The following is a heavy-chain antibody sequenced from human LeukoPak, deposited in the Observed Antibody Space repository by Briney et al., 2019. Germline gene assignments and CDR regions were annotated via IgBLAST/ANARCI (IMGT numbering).Heavy chain of an antibody. CDR3: ARDQEGFDY. V-gene: IGHV1-46*01. J-gene: IGHJ4*02. CDR2: IYPRDGST. CDR1: GYTFTSNY. Sequence: ASVKVSCKASGYTFTSNYIHWVRRAPGQGLEWMGMIYPRDGSTSYALKFQGRVTVTRDTSTSTVHMELSGLRSEDTAVYYCARDQEGFDYWGQGTLVTVSS.